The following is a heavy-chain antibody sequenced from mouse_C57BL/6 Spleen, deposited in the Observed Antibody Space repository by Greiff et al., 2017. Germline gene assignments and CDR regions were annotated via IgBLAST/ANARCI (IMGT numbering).Heavy chain of an antibody. CDR1: GYTFTSYW. CDR3: ARVKDGYPAWFAY. V-gene: IGHV1-61*01. Sequence: QVQLQQPGAELVRPGSSVTLSCKASGYTFTSYWMDWVKQRPGQGLEWIGNIYPSDSETHYNQKFKDKATSTVDKSSSTAYMQLSSLTSEDSAVYYCARVKDGYPAWFAYWGQGTLVTVSA. J-gene: IGHJ3*01. CDR2: IYPSDSET. D-gene: IGHD2-3*01.